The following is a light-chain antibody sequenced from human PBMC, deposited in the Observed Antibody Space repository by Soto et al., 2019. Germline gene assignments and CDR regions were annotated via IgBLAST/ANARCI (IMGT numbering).Light chain of an antibody. J-gene: IGKJ1*01. CDR3: MQALQTPPWT. Sequence: DIVMTQSPLSLPVTPGEPASISCRSSQSLLHSNGYNYLDWYLQKPGQSPQLLIYLGSNRASGVPDRFSGSGSATDLTVKISRVEAEDVGVHYCMQALQTPPWTFGQGTKVEIK. V-gene: IGKV2-28*01. CDR2: LGS. CDR1: QSLLHSNGYNY.